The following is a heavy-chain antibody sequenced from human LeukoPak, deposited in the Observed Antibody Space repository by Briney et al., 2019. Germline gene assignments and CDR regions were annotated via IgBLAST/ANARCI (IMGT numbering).Heavy chain of an antibody. J-gene: IGHJ4*02. CDR2: IYYSGST. CDR3: ARGHWELLRAFDY. CDR1: GGSISSYY. D-gene: IGHD1-26*01. Sequence: PSETLSLTCTVSGGSISSYYWSWIRQPPGKGLEWIGYIYYSGSTNYNPSLKSRVPISVDTSKNQFSLKLSSVTAADTAVYYCARGHWELLRAFDYWGQGTLVTVSS. V-gene: IGHV4-59*01.